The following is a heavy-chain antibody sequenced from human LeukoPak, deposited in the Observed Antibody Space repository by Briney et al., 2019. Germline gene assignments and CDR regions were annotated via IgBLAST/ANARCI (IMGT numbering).Heavy chain of an antibody. Sequence: GGSLRLSCAASGFNFNTYWMSWVRQAPGKGLEWVANIKQDGSEKFYVDSMKGRFTISRDNAKNSLYLQMNSLRAEDTAVYYCARDFAAAGTYYYYYMDVWGKGTTVTISS. D-gene: IGHD6-13*01. J-gene: IGHJ6*03. CDR2: IKQDGSEK. V-gene: IGHV3-7*01. CDR1: GFNFNTYW. CDR3: ARDFAAAGTYYYYYMDV.